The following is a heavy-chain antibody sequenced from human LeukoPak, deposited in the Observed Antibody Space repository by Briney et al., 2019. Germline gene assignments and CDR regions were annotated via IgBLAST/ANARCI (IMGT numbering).Heavy chain of an antibody. J-gene: IGHJ4*02. CDR3: ARGGTMIVVVYFDY. CDR1: GFTFSSYS. CDR2: ISSSSSYI. Sequence: GGSLRLSCAASGFTFSSYSMNWVRQAPGKGLEWVSSISSSSSYIYYADSVKGRFTISRDNAKNSLYLQMNSLRAEDTAVYYWARGGTMIVVVYFDYWGQGTLVTVSS. D-gene: IGHD3-22*01. V-gene: IGHV3-21*01.